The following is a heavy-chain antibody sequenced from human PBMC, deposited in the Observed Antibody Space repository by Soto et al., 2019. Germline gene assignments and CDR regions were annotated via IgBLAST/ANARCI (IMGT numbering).Heavy chain of an antibody. J-gene: IGHJ6*02. CDR1: GFTFSSYA. D-gene: IGHD3-22*01. Sequence: EVQLLESGGGLVQSGGSLRLSCAASGFTFSSYAMSWVRQAPGKGLEWFSAISGSGGSTYYADSVKGRFTISRDNSKNTLYLQMNSLRAEDTAVYYCAKNWLTVYYYYGMDVWGQGTTVTVSS. CDR3: AKNWLTVYYYYGMDV. V-gene: IGHV3-23*01. CDR2: ISGSGGST.